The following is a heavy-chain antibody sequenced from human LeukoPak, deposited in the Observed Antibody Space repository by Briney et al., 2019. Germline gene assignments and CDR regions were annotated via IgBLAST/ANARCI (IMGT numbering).Heavy chain of an antibody. CDR3: VSHSDPLTGYSFDY. CDR1: GFTVTSNY. J-gene: IGHJ4*02. CDR2: INDNGDT. D-gene: IGHD3-9*01. Sequence: GGSLRLSCAASGFTVTSNYMTWVRQAPGKGLEWVPIINDNGDTFYTDSVKGQFTVTISSSKTTVSLEMNSLRVDDTAVYYCVSHSDPLTGYSFDYWGQGTLVTVSS. V-gene: IGHV3-53*01.